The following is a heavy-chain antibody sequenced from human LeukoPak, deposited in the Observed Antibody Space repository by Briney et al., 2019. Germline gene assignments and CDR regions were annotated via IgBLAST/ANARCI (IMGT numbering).Heavy chain of an antibody. CDR3: ARQRTLRGLDN. CDR2: MSPNNGNT. D-gene: IGHD3-10*01. CDR1: GYTFMNFE. Sequence: ASVKVSCKASGYTFMNFEINWVRQATGQGLEWMGRMSPNNGNTNYAQKFQGRVIMTSDNSINTVYMELSSLRSEDTAVYFCARQRTLRGLDNWGQGTLVTVSS. J-gene: IGHJ4*02. V-gene: IGHV1-8*01.